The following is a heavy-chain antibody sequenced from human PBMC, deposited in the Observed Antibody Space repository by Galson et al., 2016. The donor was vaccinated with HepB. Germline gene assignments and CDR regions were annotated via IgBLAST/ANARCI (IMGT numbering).Heavy chain of an antibody. V-gene: IGHV3-33*01. CDR3: ARAHYGVLPLDY. CDR1: GFTFSNYG. Sequence: SLRLSCAASGFTFSNYGFHWARHTPAKGLEWEAFIYSDGSKIYYGNSVKGRFTISRDNSKPTVYLEMNSLRAEDTAVYYCARAHYGVLPLDYWGQGTLVTVSA. CDR2: IYSDGSKI. D-gene: IGHD4-17*01. J-gene: IGHJ4*02.